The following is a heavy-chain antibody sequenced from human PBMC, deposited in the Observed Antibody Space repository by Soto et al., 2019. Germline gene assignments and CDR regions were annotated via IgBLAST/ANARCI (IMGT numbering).Heavy chain of an antibody. V-gene: IGHV3-30-3*01. CDR2: ISYDGSNK. J-gene: IGHJ6*02. CDR3: ARGELTKQLVPSLEPLCNYYGMDV. Sequence: PGGSLRLSCAASGFTFSSYAMHWVRQAPGKGLEWVAVISYDGSNKYYADSVKGRFTISRDNSKNTLYLQMNSLRAEDTAAYYCARGELTKQLVPSLEPLCNYYGMDVCRQGTTVTVSS. D-gene: IGHD6-13*01. CDR1: GFTFSSYA.